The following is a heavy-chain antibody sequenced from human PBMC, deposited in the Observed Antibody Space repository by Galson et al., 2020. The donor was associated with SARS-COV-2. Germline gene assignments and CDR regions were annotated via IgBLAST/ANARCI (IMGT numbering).Heavy chain of an antibody. CDR2: ISYDGSNK. D-gene: IGHD6-13*01. J-gene: IGHJ5*02. CDR1: GFTFSSYA. V-gene: IGHV3-30*04. Sequence: GSLRLSCAASGFTFSSYAMHWVRQAPGKGLEWVAVISYDGSNKYYADSVKGRFTISRDNSKNTLYLQMNSLRAEDTAVYYCARGLIAAAGWFDPWGQGTLVTVSS. CDR3: ARGLIAAAGWFDP.